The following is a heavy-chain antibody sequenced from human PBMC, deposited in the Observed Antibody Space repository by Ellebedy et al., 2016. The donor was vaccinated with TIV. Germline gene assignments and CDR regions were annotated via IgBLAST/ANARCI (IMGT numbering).Heavy chain of an antibody. CDR1: GFTFSSYW. CDR3: ATNCGGDCYSLWVY. D-gene: IGHD2-21*02. J-gene: IGHJ4*02. CDR2: IKQDGSEK. Sequence: GGSLRLXCAASGFTFSSYWMSWVRQAPGKGLEWVANIKQDGSEKNYVDSVKGRFTISRDNGKNSLYLQMNSLRAEDTAVYYCATNCGGDCYSLWVYWGQGTLVTVSA. V-gene: IGHV3-7*01.